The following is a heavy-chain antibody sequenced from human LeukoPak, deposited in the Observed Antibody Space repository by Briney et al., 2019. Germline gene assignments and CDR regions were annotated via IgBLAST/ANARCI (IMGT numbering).Heavy chain of an antibody. Sequence: GASVKVSCKASGYTFTGYYMHWVRQAPGQGLEWMGWINPNSGGTNYAQKFQGRVTMTRDTSISTAYMELSRLRSDDTAVYYCARDRATVVTPFGDAFDIWGQGTMVTVSS. J-gene: IGHJ3*02. D-gene: IGHD4-23*01. V-gene: IGHV1-2*02. CDR2: INPNSGGT. CDR3: ARDRATVVTPFGDAFDI. CDR1: GYTFTGYY.